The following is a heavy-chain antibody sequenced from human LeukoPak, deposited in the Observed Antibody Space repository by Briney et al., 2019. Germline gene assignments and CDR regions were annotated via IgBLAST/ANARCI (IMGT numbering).Heavy chain of an antibody. Sequence: PSETLSLTCTVSGGSISSYYWSWIRQPPGKGLEWIGYIYYSGSTNYNPSLKSRVTISVDTSKNQFSLKLSSVTAADTAVYYCARTPNYGSGSYFDYWGQGTLVTVSS. CDR2: IYYSGST. CDR3: ARTPNYGSGSYFDY. D-gene: IGHD3-10*01. J-gene: IGHJ4*02. V-gene: IGHV4-59*08. CDR1: GGSISSYY.